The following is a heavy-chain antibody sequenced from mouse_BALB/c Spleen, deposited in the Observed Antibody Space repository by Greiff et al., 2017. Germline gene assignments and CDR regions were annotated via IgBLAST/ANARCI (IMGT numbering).Heavy chain of an antibody. Sequence: EVKLQESGGGLVQPGGSMKLSCVASGFTFSNYWMNWVRQSPEKGLEWVAEIRLKSNNYATHYAESVKGRFTISRDDSKSSVYLQMNNLRAEDTGIYYCTRIYYYGYYAMDYWGQGTSVTVSS. CDR2: IRLKSNNYAT. J-gene: IGHJ4*01. CDR3: TRIYYYGYYAMDY. D-gene: IGHD1-1*01. CDR1: GFTFSNYW. V-gene: IGHV6-6*02.